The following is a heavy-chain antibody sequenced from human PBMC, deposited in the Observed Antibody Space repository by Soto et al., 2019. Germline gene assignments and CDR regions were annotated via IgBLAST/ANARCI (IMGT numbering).Heavy chain of an antibody. CDR1: GFTFTSSA. D-gene: IGHD1-20*01. CDR3: AAGPNNLLEY. Sequence: QLQLVQSGPEVKKPGTSVKLSCKASGFTFTSSAVLWVRQARGQRLEWIGWIVVGNGNTNYAQQFQERVPINRDMSTSKAYRELSSLRSEDTAVYYCAAGPNNLLEYWGQGTLVTVSS. J-gene: IGHJ4*02. V-gene: IGHV1-58*01. CDR2: IVVGNGNT.